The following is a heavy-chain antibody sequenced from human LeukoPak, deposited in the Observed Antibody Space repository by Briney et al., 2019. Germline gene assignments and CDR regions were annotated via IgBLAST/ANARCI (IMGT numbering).Heavy chain of an antibody. J-gene: IGHJ3*02. V-gene: IGHV1-46*01. Sequence: AASVKVSCKASGYTFTSYYMHWVRQAPGQGLDWMGIINPSGGSTSYAQKFQGRVTMTRDTSTSTVYMELSSLRSEHTAVYYCASHAGSRSWRGNEAFDIWGQGTMVTVSS. D-gene: IGHD1-1*01. CDR2: INPSGGST. CDR3: ASHAGSRSWRGNEAFDI. CDR1: GYTFTSYY.